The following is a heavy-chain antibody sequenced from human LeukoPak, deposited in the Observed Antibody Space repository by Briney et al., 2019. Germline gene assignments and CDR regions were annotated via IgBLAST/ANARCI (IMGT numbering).Heavy chain of an antibody. V-gene: IGHV3-21*01. CDR2: ISSSSSYI. CDR1: GFTFSSYS. Sequence: GGSLRLSRAASGFTFSSYSMNWVRQAPGKGLEWVSSISSSSSYIYYADSVKGRFTISRDNAKNSLYLQMNSLRAEDTAVYYCARDGPMVRGVIKYYYMDVWGKGTTVTVSS. J-gene: IGHJ6*03. CDR3: ARDGPMVRGVIKYYYMDV. D-gene: IGHD3-10*01.